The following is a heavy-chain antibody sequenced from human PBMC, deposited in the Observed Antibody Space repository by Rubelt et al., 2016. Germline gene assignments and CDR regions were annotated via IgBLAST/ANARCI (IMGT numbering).Heavy chain of an antibody. D-gene: IGHD2-8*02. CDR3: ARRFSTGWYDS. CDR2: IWNDGRSK. CDR1: GFTLSDYG. Sequence: GGGVVQPGRSLRLSCAASGFTLSDYGMHWVRQAPGKGLEWMAIIWNDGRSKYRADSVKGRFTVSRDNSKNTLYLQMSTLRAEDTAVYYCARRFSTGWYDSWGQGTLVTVSS. J-gene: IGHJ5*01. V-gene: IGHV3-33*01.